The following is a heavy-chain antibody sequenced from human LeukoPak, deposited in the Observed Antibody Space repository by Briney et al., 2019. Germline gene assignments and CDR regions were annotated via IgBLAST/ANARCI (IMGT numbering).Heavy chain of an antibody. CDR2: IYTSGST. V-gene: IGHV4-4*07. D-gene: IGHD3-22*01. Sequence: SETLSLTCTVSGDSIRSYYWSLIRQPAGKGLEWIGRIYTSGSTNYNPSLQNRVTMSVDTSKNQFSLKLSSVTAADTAVYYCASTTYYYDSSGYYFLDYWGQGTLVTVSS. J-gene: IGHJ4*02. CDR3: ASTTYYYDSSGYYFLDY. CDR1: GDSIRSYY.